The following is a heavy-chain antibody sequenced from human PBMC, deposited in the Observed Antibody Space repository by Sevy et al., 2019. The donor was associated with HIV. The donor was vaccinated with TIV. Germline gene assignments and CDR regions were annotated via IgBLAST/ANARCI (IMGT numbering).Heavy chain of an antibody. CDR3: ARDEGGYDPLDY. Sequence: GESLKISCATSGFTFTSYTMNWVRQAPGKGLEWVSSISYSAEYIYYADSVKGRFTISRDTDKNSLFLQMNSLRVEDTAVYYCARDEGGYDPLDYWGQGTLVTVSS. D-gene: IGHD3-16*01. CDR1: GFTFTSYT. V-gene: IGHV3-21*01. J-gene: IGHJ4*02. CDR2: ISYSAEYI.